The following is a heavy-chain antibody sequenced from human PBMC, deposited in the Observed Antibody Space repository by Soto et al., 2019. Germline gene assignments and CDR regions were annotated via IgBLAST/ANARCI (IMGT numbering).Heavy chain of an antibody. Sequence: PSETLSLTCSVYGGSFSGYYWSWIRQPPGKGLEWIGEINHSGSTNYNPSLKSRVTISVDTSKNQFSLKLSSVTAADTAVYYCARGLLGRDGYNSPSRRGYWGQGTLVTVSS. J-gene: IGHJ4*02. D-gene: IGHD5-12*01. V-gene: IGHV4-34*01. CDR3: ARGLLGRDGYNSPSRRGY. CDR2: INHSGST. CDR1: GGSFSGYY.